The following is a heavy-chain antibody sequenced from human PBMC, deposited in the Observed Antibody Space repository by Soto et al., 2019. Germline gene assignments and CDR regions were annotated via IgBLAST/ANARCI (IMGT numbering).Heavy chain of an antibody. Sequence: SETLSLTCVLSSVSISNYYWSWIRQPPGKGLEWIGYIYYNGSTTYKYNPSLESRVTISEHTSKNQFSLKLSSVTAADTAIYYCARFPDYGAYVAPWGQGTLVTVSS. J-gene: IGHJ5*02. CDR2: IYYNGSTTY. D-gene: IGHD4-17*01. V-gene: IGHV4-59*08. CDR1: SVSISNYY. CDR3: ARFPDYGAYVAP.